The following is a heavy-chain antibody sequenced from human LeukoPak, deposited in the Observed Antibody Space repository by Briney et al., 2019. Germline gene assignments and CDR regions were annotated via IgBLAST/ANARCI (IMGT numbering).Heavy chain of an antibody. Sequence: PSETLSLTCAVYGGSFSGNYWSWIRQPPGKGLEWIGEINHSGSTNYNPSLKSRVTISVDTSKNQFSLKLSSVTAADTAVYYCARDVRTETTSHYFDYYMDVWGKGTTVTVSS. CDR1: GGSFSGNY. CDR2: INHSGST. CDR3: ARDVRTETTSHYFDYYMDV. J-gene: IGHJ6*03. V-gene: IGHV4-34*01. D-gene: IGHD4-17*01.